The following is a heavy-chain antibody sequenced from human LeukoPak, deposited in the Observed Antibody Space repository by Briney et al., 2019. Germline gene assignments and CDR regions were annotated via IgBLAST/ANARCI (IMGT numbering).Heavy chain of an antibody. D-gene: IGHD3-10*01. J-gene: IGHJ4*02. CDR3: ARAGQEWFGELGFDQ. V-gene: IGHV3-7*01. CDR2: TKQDGSEK. CDR1: GLSFSRYW. Sequence: PGGSLRLSCAASGLSFSRYWMSWVRQAPGKGLEWVANTKQDGSEKNYVESVKGRFTISRDNAKNSLYLQTNSLRAEDTAVYYCARAGQEWFGELGFDQWGQGTLVIVSS.